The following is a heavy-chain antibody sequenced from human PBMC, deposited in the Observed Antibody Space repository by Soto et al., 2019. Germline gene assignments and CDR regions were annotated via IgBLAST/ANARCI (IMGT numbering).Heavy chain of an antibody. CDR3: ARVQFNTYCGGDCYSPAFDI. CDR1: GFTFNTFG. D-gene: IGHD2-21*01. CDR2: IWHDGGDR. V-gene: IGHV3-33*01. J-gene: IGHJ3*02. Sequence: QVQLVESGGGVVQPGGSLRLSCAASGFTFNTFGVHWVRQRPGKGLAWVAVIWHDGGDRYYADSVKGRFTISRDNSKNTLHLEMRSLRAEDTAVYYCARVQFNTYCGGDCYSPAFDIWGQGTMVTVSS.